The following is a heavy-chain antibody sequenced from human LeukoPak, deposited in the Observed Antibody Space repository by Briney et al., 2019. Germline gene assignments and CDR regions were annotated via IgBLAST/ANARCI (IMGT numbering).Heavy chain of an antibody. D-gene: IGHD6-19*01. CDR2: IKQDGSEK. CDR1: GFTFSSYW. J-gene: IGHJ6*03. Sequence: PGGSLRLSCAASGFTFSSYWMSWVRQAPGKGLEWVANIKQDGSEKYYVDSVKGRFTISRDNAKNSLYLQMNSLRAEDTAVYYCARAHYGYSSGWYVVDFYYYYMDVWGKGTTVTVSS. V-gene: IGHV3-7*01. CDR3: ARAHYGYSSGWYVVDFYYYYMDV.